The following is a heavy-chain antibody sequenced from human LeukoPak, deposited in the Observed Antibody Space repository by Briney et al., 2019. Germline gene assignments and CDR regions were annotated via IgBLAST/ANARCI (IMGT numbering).Heavy chain of an antibody. J-gene: IGHJ6*03. D-gene: IGHD3-10*01. CDR1: GFTFSGSA. Sequence: GGSLRLSCAASGFTFSGSAMHWVRQAPGKGLEWVSVIYSGGSTYYADSVKGRFTISRDNSKNTLYLQMNSLRAEDTAVYYCARVYYGSGSLHYYYYYMDVWGKGTTVTISS. V-gene: IGHV3-53*01. CDR2: IYSGGST. CDR3: ARVYYGSGSLHYYYYYMDV.